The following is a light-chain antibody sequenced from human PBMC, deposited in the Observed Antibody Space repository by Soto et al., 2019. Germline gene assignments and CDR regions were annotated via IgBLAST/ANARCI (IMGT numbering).Light chain of an antibody. CDR1: SSDVGGYNY. J-gene: IGLJ1*01. Sequence: QCVLTQPPSAHGSPGRSVTISCTGTSSDVGGYNYVSWYQQHPGKAPKLMIYEVSKRPSGVPDRFSGSKSGNTASLTVSGLQAEDEADYYCSSYAGSNNYVFGTGTKVTVL. CDR2: EVS. CDR3: SSYAGSNNYV. V-gene: IGLV2-8*01.